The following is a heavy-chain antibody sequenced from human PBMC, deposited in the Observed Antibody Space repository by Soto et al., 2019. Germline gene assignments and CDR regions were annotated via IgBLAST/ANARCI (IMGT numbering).Heavy chain of an antibody. D-gene: IGHD6-19*01. V-gene: IGHV1-69*12. CDR2: IIPIFGTA. CDR3: ARKGSVWGGWGDWYFDL. CDR1: GGTFSSYA. J-gene: IGHJ2*01. Sequence: QVQLVQSGAEVKKPGSSVKVSCKASGGTFSSYAISWVRQAPGQGLEWMGGIIPIFGTANYAQKFQGRVTITADDSTSTAYMELSSLRSEDTAVYYCARKGSVWGGWGDWYFDLWGRGTLVTVSS.